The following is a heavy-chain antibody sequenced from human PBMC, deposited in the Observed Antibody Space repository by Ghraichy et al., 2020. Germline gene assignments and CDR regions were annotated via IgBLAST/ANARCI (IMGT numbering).Heavy chain of an antibody. V-gene: IGHV3-30-3*01. Sequence: GGSLRLSCAASGFTFSSYAMHWVRQAPGKGLEWVAVISYDGSNKYYADSVKGRFTISRDNSKNTLYLQMNSLRAEDTAVYYCARGGYDFLYGMDVWGQGTTVTVSS. J-gene: IGHJ6*02. D-gene: IGHD3-3*01. CDR3: ARGGYDFLYGMDV. CDR1: GFTFSSYA. CDR2: ISYDGSNK.